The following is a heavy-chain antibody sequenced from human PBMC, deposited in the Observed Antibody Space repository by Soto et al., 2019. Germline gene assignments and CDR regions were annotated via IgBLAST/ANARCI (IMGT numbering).Heavy chain of an antibody. Sequence: QVQLVQSGAEVKKPGASVKVSCKASGYTFTSYDINCVRQATGQGLEWMGWMNPNSGNTVYAQKFQGRVPMTRNTTISTAYMELSSLRSEDAAVYYCARALVRGVIIGRRYFDLWGRGTLVTVSS. J-gene: IGHJ2*01. D-gene: IGHD3-10*01. V-gene: IGHV1-8*01. CDR1: GYTFTSYD. CDR3: ARALVRGVIIGRRYFDL. CDR2: MNPNSGNT.